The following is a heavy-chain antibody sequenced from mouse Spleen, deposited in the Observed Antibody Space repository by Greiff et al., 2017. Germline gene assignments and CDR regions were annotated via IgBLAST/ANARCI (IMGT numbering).Heavy chain of an antibody. Sequence: VQVVESGPGLVAPSQSLSITCTVSGFSLTNYAVHWVRQSPGKGLEWLGVIWSDGSTDYNAAFISRLSISKDNSKSQVFFKMNSLQADDTAIYYCARKHSSYWYFDVWGAGTTVTVSS. V-gene: IGHV2-4-1*01. D-gene: IGHD1-1*01. J-gene: IGHJ1*01. CDR2: IWSDGST. CDR1: GFSLTNYA. CDR3: ARKHSSYWYFDV.